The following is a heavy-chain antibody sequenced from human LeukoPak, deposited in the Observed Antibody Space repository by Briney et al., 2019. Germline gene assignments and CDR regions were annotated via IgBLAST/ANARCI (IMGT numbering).Heavy chain of an antibody. CDR1: GGTFSSYA. CDR3: ARTMYSSGWPPFDY. J-gene: IGHJ4*02. Sequence: GASVKVSCKASGGTFSSYAISWVRQAPGQGLEWMGWISAYNGNTNYAQKLQGRVTMTTDTSTSTAYMELRSLRSDDTAVYYCARTMYSSGWPPFDYWGRGTLVTVSS. CDR2: ISAYNGNT. V-gene: IGHV1-18*01. D-gene: IGHD6-19*01.